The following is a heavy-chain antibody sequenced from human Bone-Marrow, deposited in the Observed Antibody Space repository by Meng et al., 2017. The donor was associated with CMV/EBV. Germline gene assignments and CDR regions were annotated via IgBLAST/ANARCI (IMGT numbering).Heavy chain of an antibody. CDR2: VNPTRETT. D-gene: IGHD1-26*01. CDR3: ARPDLSLGGYAMDV. V-gene: IGHV1-46*01. CDR1: GNTY. J-gene: IGHJ6*02. Sequence: ASVKVSCKASGNTYIHWVRQAPGQGLEWMGQVNPTRETTIYGQKFQGRVAMTGDTSTSTFYMALSSLTSGDTAVYYCARPDLSLGGYAMDVWGQGTTVTVSS.